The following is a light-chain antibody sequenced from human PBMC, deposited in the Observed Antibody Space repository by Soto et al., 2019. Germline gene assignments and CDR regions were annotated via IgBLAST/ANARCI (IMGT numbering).Light chain of an antibody. CDR2: EVN. CDR3: SSYAGSKNLV. V-gene: IGLV2-8*01. J-gene: IGLJ2*01. Sequence: QSALTQPPSASGSPGQSVTISCTGTSSDVGGYNSVSWYQQHPGKAPKLMIYEVNKRPSEVPDRFSASKSDSTASLTVSGLQAEDEAHYYCSSYAGSKNLVFGGGTKVTVL. CDR1: SSDVGGYNS.